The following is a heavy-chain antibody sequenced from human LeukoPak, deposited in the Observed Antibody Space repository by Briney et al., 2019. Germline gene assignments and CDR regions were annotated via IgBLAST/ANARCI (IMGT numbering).Heavy chain of an antibody. CDR2: ISGSGGST. CDR1: GFTFSSYA. CDR3: AKNFGSGNYRSFDY. Sequence: GGSLRLSCAASGFTFSSYAMSWVRQAPGKGLEWVSAISGSGGSTYYADSVKGRFTISRDNSKNTLYLQMNSLRAEDTATYYCAKNFGSGNYRSFDYWGQGTLVTVSS. D-gene: IGHD3-10*01. J-gene: IGHJ4*02. V-gene: IGHV3-23*01.